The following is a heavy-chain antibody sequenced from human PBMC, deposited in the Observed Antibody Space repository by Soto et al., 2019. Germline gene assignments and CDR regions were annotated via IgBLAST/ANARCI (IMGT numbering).Heavy chain of an antibody. V-gene: IGHV4-31*03. J-gene: IGHJ6*02. CDR1: GGSISSGGYY. Sequence: SETLSLTCTVSGGSISSGGYYWSWIRQHPGKGLEWIGYIYYSGSTYYNPSLKSRVTISVDTSKNQFSLKLSSVTAADTAVYYCARCPTDYYYGMDVWGHGTTVTVSS. CDR2: IYYSGST. CDR3: ARCPTDYYYGMDV.